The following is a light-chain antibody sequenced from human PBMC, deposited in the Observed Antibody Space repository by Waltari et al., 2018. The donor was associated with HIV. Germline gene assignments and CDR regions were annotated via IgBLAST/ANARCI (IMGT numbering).Light chain of an antibody. CDR3: CTYAGNSDVV. CDR2: DVN. J-gene: IGLJ2*01. V-gene: IGLV2-11*01. Sequence: QSALTQPHSVSGSPGQSVTISCTGTSSDIGGYNYVSWYRQFPGKAPSVIIHDVNKRPSGVPDRFSGSKSGNTASLPSSGLQTDDEADYYCCTYAGNSDVVFGGGTTLTVL. CDR1: SSDIGGYNY.